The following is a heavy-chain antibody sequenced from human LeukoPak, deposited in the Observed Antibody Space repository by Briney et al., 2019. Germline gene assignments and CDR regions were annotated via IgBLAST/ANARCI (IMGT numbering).Heavy chain of an antibody. D-gene: IGHD3-22*01. J-gene: IGHJ5*02. V-gene: IGHV4-30-2*01. CDR1: GGSISSGGHS. CDR2: ISHSGST. CDR3: ARGFKRYYYDSSGANWFGP. Sequence: PSETLSLTCAVSGGSISSGGHSWSWIRQPPGKGLEWIGYISHSGSTYYNPSLKSRVTISVDRSKNQFSLKLSSVTAADTAVYYSARGFKRYYYDSSGANWFGPWGQGTLVTVSS.